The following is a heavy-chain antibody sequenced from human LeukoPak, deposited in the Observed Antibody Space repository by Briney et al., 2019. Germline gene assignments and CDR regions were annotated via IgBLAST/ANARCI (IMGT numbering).Heavy chain of an antibody. CDR3: ASWSGDNWNYADY. CDR1: GYTFTGYY. Sequence: GASVKVSCKASGYTFTGYYMHWVRQAPGQGLEWMGWINPNSGGTNYAQKFQGRVTMTRDTSISTAYMELSRLRSDDTAVYYCASWSGDNWNYADYWGQGTLVTVSS. CDR2: INPNSGGT. J-gene: IGHJ4*02. V-gene: IGHV1-2*02. D-gene: IGHD1-20*01.